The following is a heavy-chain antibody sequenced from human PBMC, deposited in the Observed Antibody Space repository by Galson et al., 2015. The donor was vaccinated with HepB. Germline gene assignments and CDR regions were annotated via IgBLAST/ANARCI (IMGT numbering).Heavy chain of an antibody. Sequence: SLRLSCAASGFTFSSYAMHWVRQAPGKGLEWVAVISYDGSNKYYADSVKGRFTISRDNSKNTLYLQMNSLRAEDTAVYYCARDTVSAQGALDYWGQGTLVTVSS. CDR3: ARDTVSAQGALDY. CDR1: GFTFSSYA. D-gene: IGHD2-15*01. J-gene: IGHJ4*02. CDR2: ISYDGSNK. V-gene: IGHV3-30*04.